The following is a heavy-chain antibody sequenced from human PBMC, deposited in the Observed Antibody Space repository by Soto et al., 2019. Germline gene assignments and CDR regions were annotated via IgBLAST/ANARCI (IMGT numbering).Heavy chain of an antibody. CDR1: GFTFSSYG. CDR2: IWYDGSNK. Sequence: GGSLRLSCAASGFTFSSYGMHWVRQAPGKGLEWVAVIWYDGSNKYYADSVKGRFTISRDNSKNTLYLQMNSLRAEDTAVYYCARDITAWFGESYGMDVWGQGTTVTVSS. CDR3: ARDITAWFGESYGMDV. V-gene: IGHV3-33*01. J-gene: IGHJ6*02. D-gene: IGHD3-10*01.